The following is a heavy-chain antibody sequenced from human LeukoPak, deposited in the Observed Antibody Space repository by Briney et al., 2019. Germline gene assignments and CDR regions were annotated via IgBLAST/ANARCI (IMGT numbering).Heavy chain of an antibody. D-gene: IGHD3-22*01. CDR2: INHSGST. J-gene: IGHJ4*02. CDR1: GGSFSGYY. CDR3: ASSDLARSGYYLLDY. V-gene: IGHV4-34*01. Sequence: PSETLSLTCAVYGGSFSGYYWSWIRQPPGKGLEWIGEINHSGSTNYHPSLKSRVTISVDTSKNQFSLKLSSVTAADTAVYYCASSDLARSGYYLLDYWGQGTLVTVSS.